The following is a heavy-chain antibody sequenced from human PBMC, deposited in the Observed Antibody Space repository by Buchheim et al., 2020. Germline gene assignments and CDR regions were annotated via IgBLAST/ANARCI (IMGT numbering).Heavy chain of an antibody. D-gene: IGHD6-6*01. CDR3: AKSAGISSFYFDL. Sequence: QVQLVQSGVEVKEPGASVKVSCKASGYTFSGFYMHWLRQAPGQGLEWMGWVNPNSGGTSYAQNFQGRVAMTRDTSISTAYMEVSGLRSDDTAVFYCAKSAGISSFYFDLWGQGTL. CDR1: GYTFSGFY. V-gene: IGHV1-2*02. CDR2: VNPNSGGT. J-gene: IGHJ4*02.